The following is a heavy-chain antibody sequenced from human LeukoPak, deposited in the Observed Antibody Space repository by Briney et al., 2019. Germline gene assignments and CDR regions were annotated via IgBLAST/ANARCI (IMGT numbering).Heavy chain of an antibody. CDR1: GFTFSDYY. CDR2: ITNSDNSM. V-gene: IGHV3-11*04. D-gene: IGHD6-19*01. CDR3: ARLVAVARRNYYYYMDV. J-gene: IGHJ6*03. Sequence: GGSLRLSCAASGFTFSDYYMTWIRQAPGKGLEWVSYITNSDNSMYYADSVKGRFTISRDNAKNTLYLQMNSLRAEDTAVYYCARLVAVARRNYYYYMDVWGKGTTVTISS.